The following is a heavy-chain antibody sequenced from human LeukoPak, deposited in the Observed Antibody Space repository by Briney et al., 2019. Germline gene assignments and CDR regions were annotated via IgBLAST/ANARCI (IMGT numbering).Heavy chain of an antibody. CDR1: GGSINRGTFF. V-gene: IGHV4-61*01. J-gene: IGHJ4*02. Sequence: AETLSLTCAVSGGSINRGTFFWTWIRKPPGKGLERIGYISNSGSTNYHPSLKSRVTISSDTSKTQFTLKLTSVTAADTAVYYCARSPSGYRFDSWGQGTLVTVSS. CDR3: ARSPSGYRFDS. CDR2: ISNSGST. D-gene: IGHD3-22*01.